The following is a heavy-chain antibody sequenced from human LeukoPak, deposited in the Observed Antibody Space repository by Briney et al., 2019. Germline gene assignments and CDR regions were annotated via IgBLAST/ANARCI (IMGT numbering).Heavy chain of an antibody. Sequence: GGSLRLSCAASGLSFSTYDMHWVRQATGEGLEWVSGIGRSGDTYYVGSVKGRFTISRDNAKNSLYLQMNSLRSGDTAVYYCARGAYTGFDVWGQGTVVTVSS. CDR2: IGRSGDT. J-gene: IGHJ3*01. CDR1: GLSFSTYD. CDR3: ARGAYTGFDV. D-gene: IGHD5-12*01. V-gene: IGHV3-13*04.